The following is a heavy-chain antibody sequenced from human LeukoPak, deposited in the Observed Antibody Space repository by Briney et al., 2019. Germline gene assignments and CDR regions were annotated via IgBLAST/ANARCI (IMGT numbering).Heavy chain of an antibody. D-gene: IGHD3-10*01. J-gene: IGHJ6*02. Sequence: PGGSLRLSCAASGFTFSSYGMHWVRRAPGKGLEWVAVITYDGYYKYYADSVKGRFTISSDNSKNTLFLQMNSLRAEDTAVYYCAKDLKSMVRGACMDAWGQGTTVTVSS. CDR3: AKDLKSMVRGACMDA. V-gene: IGHV3-30*18. CDR1: GFTFSSYG. CDR2: ITYDGYYK.